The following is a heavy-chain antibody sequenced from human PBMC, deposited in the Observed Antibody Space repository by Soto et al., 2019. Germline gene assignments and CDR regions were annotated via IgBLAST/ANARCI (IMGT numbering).Heavy chain of an antibody. J-gene: IGHJ4*02. D-gene: IGHD3-10*01. CDR2: FRTSGDGGAT. CDR1: GFTSSSYS. V-gene: IGHV3-23*01. Sequence: GGSLRLSCAASGFTSSSYSMSWVRQAPGKWLEWVSGFRTSGDGGATYYADSVKGQFTISRDNSKNMLFLQMNSLRAEDTAIYYCAKKVNSGPGSQYFDYWGQGXLVTVSS. CDR3: AKKVNSGPGSQYFDY.